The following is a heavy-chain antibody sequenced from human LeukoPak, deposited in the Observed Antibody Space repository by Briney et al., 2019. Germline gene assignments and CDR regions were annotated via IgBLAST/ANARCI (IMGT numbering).Heavy chain of an antibody. CDR3: ARVGRESSTGWLDY. D-gene: IGHD6-19*01. CDR1: GGTFSSYA. V-gene: IGHV1-2*06. CDR2: INVKSGAT. Sequence: KVSCKASGGTFSSYAISWVRQAPGQGPEWMGRINVKSGATDYAQKFQGRVTVTRDTSISTAYMELSSLRSDDTAVYYCARVGRESSTGWLDYWGQGTLVTVSS. J-gene: IGHJ4*02.